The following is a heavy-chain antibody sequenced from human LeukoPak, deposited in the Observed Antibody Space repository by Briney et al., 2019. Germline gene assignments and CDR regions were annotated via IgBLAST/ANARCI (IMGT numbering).Heavy chain of an antibody. J-gene: IGHJ3*02. V-gene: IGHV3-53*01. CDR1: GFTVSSNY. CDR3: AREAGSSGWYGDAFDI. Sequence: GGPLRLSCAVSGFTVSSNYMSWVRQAPGKGLEWVSVIYSGGSTYYADSVKGRFTISRDNSKNTLYLQMNSLRAEDTAVYYCAREAGSSGWYGDAFDIGGQGTMVTVSS. CDR2: IYSGGST. D-gene: IGHD6-19*01.